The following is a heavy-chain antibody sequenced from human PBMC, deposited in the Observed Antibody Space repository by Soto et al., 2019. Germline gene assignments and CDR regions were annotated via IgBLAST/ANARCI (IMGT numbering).Heavy chain of an antibody. CDR3: ARVPRYYDILTGYYPQYYFDY. Sequence: ASVKVSCKASGYTFTSYGISWVRQAPGQGLEWMGWISAYNGNTNYEQKLQGRVTMTTDTSTSTAYMELRILRSDDTAVYYCARVPRYYDILTGYYPQYYFDYWGQGTLVTGSS. J-gene: IGHJ4*02. D-gene: IGHD3-9*01. CDR1: GYTFTSYG. V-gene: IGHV1-18*04. CDR2: ISAYNGNT.